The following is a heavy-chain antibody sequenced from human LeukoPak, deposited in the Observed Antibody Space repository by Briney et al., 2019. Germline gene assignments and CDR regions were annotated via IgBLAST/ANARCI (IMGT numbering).Heavy chain of an antibody. CDR3: AKGMYDYVWGSYEPAFDY. CDR2: IWYDGSNK. D-gene: IGHD3-16*01. J-gene: IGHJ4*02. CDR1: GFTFSSYG. V-gene: IGHV3-33*06. Sequence: GGSLRLSCAASGFTFSSYGMHWVRQAPGKGLEWVAVIWYDGSNKYYADSVKGRFTISRDNSKNTLYLQMNSLRAEDTGVYYCAKGMYDYVWGSYEPAFDYWGQGTLVTVSS.